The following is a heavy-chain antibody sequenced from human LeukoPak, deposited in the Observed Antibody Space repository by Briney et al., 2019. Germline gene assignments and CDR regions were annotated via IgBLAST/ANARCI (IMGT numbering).Heavy chain of an antibody. V-gene: IGHV4-4*07. CDR3: ARGGVHNWNYVGNWFDP. CDR1: GGSISSYY. Sequence: SETLSLTCTVSGGSISSYYWSWIRQPAGKGLEWIGRIYTSGSTNYNPSLKSRVTMSVDTSKNQFSLKLSSVTAADTAVYYCARGGVHNWNYVGNWFDPWGQGTLVTVSS. CDR2: IYTSGST. J-gene: IGHJ5*02. D-gene: IGHD1-7*01.